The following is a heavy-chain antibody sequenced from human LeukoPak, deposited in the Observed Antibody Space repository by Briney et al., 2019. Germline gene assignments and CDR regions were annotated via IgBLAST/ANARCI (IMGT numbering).Heavy chain of an antibody. D-gene: IGHD6-13*01. CDR1: GGSISTNTYY. Sequence: SETLSLTCTVSGGSISTNTYYWSWIRQPPGKGLEWIGYIYYSGSTNYNPSLKSRVTISVDTSKNQFSLKLSSVTAADTAVYYCARDQQYYYGMDVWGQGTTVTVSS. CDR3: ARDQQYYYGMDV. J-gene: IGHJ6*02. CDR2: IYYSGST. V-gene: IGHV4-61*01.